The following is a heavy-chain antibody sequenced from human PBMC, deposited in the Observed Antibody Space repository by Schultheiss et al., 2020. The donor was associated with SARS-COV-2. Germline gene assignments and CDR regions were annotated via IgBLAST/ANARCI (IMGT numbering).Heavy chain of an antibody. CDR3: ARPAGHSNWPHWDN. Sequence: ASVKVSCKASGYTFTGYYIHWVRQAPGQGLEWMGTIDPDGSRASYTQQFQGRVTMTSDTSTTTVYMELRSLRNEDTALYFCARPAGHSNWPHWDNWGQGTLVTVSS. CDR1: GYTFTGYY. CDR2: IDPDGSRA. J-gene: IGHJ4*02. D-gene: IGHD1-1*01. V-gene: IGHV1-46*01.